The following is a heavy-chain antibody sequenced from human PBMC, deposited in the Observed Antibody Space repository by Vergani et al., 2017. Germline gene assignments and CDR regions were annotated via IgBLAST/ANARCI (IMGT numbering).Heavy chain of an antibody. D-gene: IGHD1-7*01. CDR2: IYWNDDQ. Sequence: QITLKESGPTLVKPTQTLTLTCTFSGFSLNTRGVSVAWIRQPPGKALDWLALIYWNDDQHYSPSLNNRVTITKDTSKNQVVLTMTNMDHVDTGTYYCVYRKTGCGTTGCFYPFYYYYYMDVWGKGTTVTVSS. J-gene: IGHJ6*03. V-gene: IGHV2-5*04. CDR3: VYRKTGCGTTGCFYPFYYYYYMDV. CDR1: GFSLNTRGVS.